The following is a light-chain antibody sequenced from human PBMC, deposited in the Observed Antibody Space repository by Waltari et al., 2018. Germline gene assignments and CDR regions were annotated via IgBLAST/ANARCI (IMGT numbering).Light chain of an antibody. CDR1: ETISSW. Sequence: DIQMTQSPSTLSASVGDRVTITCRASETISSWLAWYQQRPGKAPNLLIYKASRLGSGVPARVNGSGAWTAFTLTISSLQPEDFATYYCRQFNTYPWTFGQGTKLDIK. CDR3: RQFNTYPWT. CDR2: KAS. V-gene: IGKV1-5*03. J-gene: IGKJ1*01.